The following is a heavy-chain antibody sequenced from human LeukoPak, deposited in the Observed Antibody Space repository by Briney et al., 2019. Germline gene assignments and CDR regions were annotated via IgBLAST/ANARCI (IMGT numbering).Heavy chain of an antibody. Sequence: GTSVKVSCKASGFTFTSSAVQWVRQARGQRLEWIGWIVVGSGNTNYAQKFQERVTITRDMSTSTAYMELSSLRSEDTAVYYCAAGYSSGWYVSDYWGQGTLVTVSS. V-gene: IGHV1-58*01. CDR2: IVVGSGNT. CDR1: GFTFTSSA. D-gene: IGHD6-19*01. CDR3: AAGYSSGWYVSDY. J-gene: IGHJ4*02.